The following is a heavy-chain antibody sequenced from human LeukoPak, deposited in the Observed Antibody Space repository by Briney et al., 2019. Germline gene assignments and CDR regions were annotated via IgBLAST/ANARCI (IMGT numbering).Heavy chain of an antibody. V-gene: IGHV1-2*02. Sequence: GASVKVSCKASGYTFTGYYMHWVRQAPGQGLEWMGWINPNSGGTNYAQKFQGRVTMTRDTSISTAYMELSRPRSDDTAVYYCARDFAGYSSGWYSGYYFDYWGQGTLVTVSS. J-gene: IGHJ4*02. CDR1: GYTFTGYY. D-gene: IGHD6-19*01. CDR2: INPNSGGT. CDR3: ARDFAGYSSGWYSGYYFDY.